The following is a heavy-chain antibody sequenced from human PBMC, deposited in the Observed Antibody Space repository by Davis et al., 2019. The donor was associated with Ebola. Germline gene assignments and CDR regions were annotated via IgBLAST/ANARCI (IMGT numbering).Heavy chain of an antibody. CDR1: GFTFSDHY. Sequence: PGGSLRLSCAASGFTFSDHYMDWVRQAPGKGPEWVSGITGSGDMTTYADSVKGRFTISRDNSKNTLYLQMNSLRDEDSAVYYCAKDLQGESSSWYFAFDIWGQGAMVTVSS. CDR3: AKDLQGESSSWYFAFDI. CDR2: ITGSGDMT. D-gene: IGHD6-13*01. V-gene: IGHV3-23*01. J-gene: IGHJ3*02.